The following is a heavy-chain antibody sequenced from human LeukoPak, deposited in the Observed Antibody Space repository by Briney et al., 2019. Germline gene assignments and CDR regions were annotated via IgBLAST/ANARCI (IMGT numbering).Heavy chain of an antibody. D-gene: IGHD2-2*01. CDR1: GFTFSSYG. J-gene: IGHJ4*02. Sequence: GGSLRLSCAASGFTFSSYGMHWVRQAPGKGLEWVAVISYDGNNKYYADSVKGRFTISRDNSKNTLYLQMNSLRAEDTAVYDCAKDRSRYCSSTSCHPGSFDYWGQGTLVTVSS. CDR2: ISYDGNNK. CDR3: AKDRSRYCSSTSCHPGSFDY. V-gene: IGHV3-30*18.